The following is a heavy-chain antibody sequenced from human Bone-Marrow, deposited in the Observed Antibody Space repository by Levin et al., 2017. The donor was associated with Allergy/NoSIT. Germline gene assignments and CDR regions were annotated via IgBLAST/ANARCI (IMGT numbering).Heavy chain of an antibody. CDR2: ISWKSGHI. D-gene: IGHD3-10*01. CDR1: GFNFGDYA. J-gene: IGHJ4*02. V-gene: IGHV3-9*01. CDR3: AKDSFHGSGTYFDY. Sequence: SCAASGFNFGDYAMHWVRQVPGKGLEWVSGISWKSGHIGYADSVKGRFTISRDNAKNSLYLQMNSLRPEDTALYYCAKDSFHGSGTYFDYWGQGTLVTVSS.